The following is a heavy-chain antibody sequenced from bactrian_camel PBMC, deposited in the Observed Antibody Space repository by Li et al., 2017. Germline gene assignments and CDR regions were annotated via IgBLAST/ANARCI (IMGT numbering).Heavy chain of an antibody. V-gene: IGHV3S53*01. J-gene: IGHJ4*01. D-gene: IGHD3*01. Sequence: HVQLVESGGGSVQPGGSLRLSCVTSASTYYSNCMAWFRQAPGKEREVVATIDNHGSVSFQRSVLGRFTISKDNAKNTLYLQMISLKPEDTAMYYCAASPLWGSRCGELESRRFDNWGQGTQVTVS. CDR3: AASPLWGSRCGELESRRFDN. CDR2: IDNHGSV. CDR1: ASTYYSNC.